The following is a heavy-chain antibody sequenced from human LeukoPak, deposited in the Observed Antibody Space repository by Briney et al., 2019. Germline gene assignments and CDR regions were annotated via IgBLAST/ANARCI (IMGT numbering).Heavy chain of an antibody. D-gene: IGHD3-3*01. Sequence: GGSLRLSCAASGFTFSSYAMHWVRQAPGKGLEWVAVISYDGSNKYYADSVKGRFTISRDNSKNTLYLQMNSLRAEDTAVYYCARGGTYYDFWSYYYGMDVWGQGTTVTVSS. V-gene: IGHV3-30-3*01. CDR3: ARGGTYYDFWSYYYGMDV. CDR1: GFTFSSYA. J-gene: IGHJ6*02. CDR2: ISYDGSNK.